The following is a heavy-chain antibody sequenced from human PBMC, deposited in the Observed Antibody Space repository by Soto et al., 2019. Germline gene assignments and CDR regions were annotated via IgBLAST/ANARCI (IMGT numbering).Heavy chain of an antibody. CDR2: IYHSGST. CDR1: GGSISSSNW. CDR3: ASLLVSGWGYYFDY. J-gene: IGHJ4*02. Sequence: SETLSLTCAVSGGSISSSNWWSWVRQPPGKGLEWIGEIYHSGSTNYNPSLKSRVTISVDKSKNQFSLKLSSVTAADTAVYYCASLLVSGWGYYFDYWGQGTLVTVSS. V-gene: IGHV4-4*02. D-gene: IGHD6-19*01.